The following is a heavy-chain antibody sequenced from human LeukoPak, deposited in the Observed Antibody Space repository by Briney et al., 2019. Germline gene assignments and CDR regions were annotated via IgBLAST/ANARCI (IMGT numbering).Heavy chain of an antibody. CDR1: GFTFSSYT. CDR2: VSHNGPDK. CDR3: TRDDY. V-gene: IGHV3-30-3*01. Sequence: PGGSLRLSCAASGFTFSSYTMHWVRQAPGKGLEWVAVVSHNGPDKYYAVSVKGRFTISRDNSKNTLYLQMSSLRVDDTAVYYCTRDDYKGQGTGVTVSS. J-gene: IGHJ4*02.